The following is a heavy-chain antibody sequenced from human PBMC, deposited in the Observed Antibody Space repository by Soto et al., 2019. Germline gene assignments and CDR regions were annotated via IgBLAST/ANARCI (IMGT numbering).Heavy chain of an antibody. CDR3: ATYCGGDTCPPGPWK. Sequence: QVHLVQSGAEVKKPGASVKVYCKASGYSLSPYYMHWVRQAPGQGLEWMAMINPNGGSTNNAQKFQCRVSVTRDTPTSTVYMELSRLTSEDTATYYCATYCGGDTCPPGPWKWGQGTMVTVSS. V-gene: IGHV1-46*03. CDR2: INPNGGST. D-gene: IGHD2-21*01. J-gene: IGHJ3*01. CDR1: GYSLSPYY.